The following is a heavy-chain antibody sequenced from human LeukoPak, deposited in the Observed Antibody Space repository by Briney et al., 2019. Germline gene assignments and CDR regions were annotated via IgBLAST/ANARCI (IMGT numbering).Heavy chain of an antibody. V-gene: IGHV4-59*01. D-gene: IGHD6-6*01. CDR2: IYYSGST. J-gene: IGHJ6*03. CDR3: ARGEYSSSAEDYYYYYMDV. Sequence: SETLSLTCTVSGGSISSYYWSWIRQPPGKGLEWIGYIYYSGSTNYNPSLKSRVTISVDTSKNQFSLKLSSVTAADTAVYYCARGEYSSSAEDYYYYYMDVWGKGTTVTVSS. CDR1: GGSISSYY.